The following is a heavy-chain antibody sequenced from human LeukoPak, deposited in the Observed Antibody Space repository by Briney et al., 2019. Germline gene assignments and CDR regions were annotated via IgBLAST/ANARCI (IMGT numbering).Heavy chain of an antibody. Sequence: PGVSLKISCSGSGFSFTSYSMGWVRQVPGKGLEWVCIIDPGDSDTRYSPSFQGPVTISADKSISTAYLQRSSLRASDTAMFYCARVARDIVVVPAVQFYYMDVWGKGTTVTVSS. V-gene: IGHV5-51*03. CDR1: GFSFTSYS. D-gene: IGHD2-2*01. J-gene: IGHJ6*03. CDR3: ARVARDIVVVPAVQFYYMDV. CDR2: IDPGDSDT.